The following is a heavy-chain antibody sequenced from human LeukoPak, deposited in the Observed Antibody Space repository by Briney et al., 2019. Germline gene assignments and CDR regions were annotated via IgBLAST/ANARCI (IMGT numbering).Heavy chain of an antibody. V-gene: IGHV3-30-3*01. D-gene: IGHD4-17*01. Sequence: GGSLRLSCAASGFTFSSYAMHWVRQAPGKGLEWVAVISYDGSNKYYADSVKGRFTLSRDNSKNTLYLQMNSLRAEDTAVYYCARAGGSTVSHSDYWGQGTLVTVSS. CDR2: ISYDGSNK. CDR1: GFTFSSYA. J-gene: IGHJ4*02. CDR3: ARAGGSTVSHSDY.